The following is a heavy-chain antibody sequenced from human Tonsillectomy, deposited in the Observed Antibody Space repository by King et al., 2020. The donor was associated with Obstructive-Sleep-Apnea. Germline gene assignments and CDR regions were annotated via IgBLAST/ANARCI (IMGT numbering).Heavy chain of an antibody. D-gene: IGHD4-17*01. CDR1: GGSISSYY. J-gene: IGHJ5*02. V-gene: IGHV4-59*08. CDR2: IYYSGST. Sequence: VQLQESGPGLVKPSETLSLTCTVSGGSISSYYWSWIRQPPGKGLEWIGYIYYSGSTNYNPSLKSRVTISVDTSKNQFSLKLSSVTAADTAVYYCARHHLPHGGDYVKGFDPWGQGTLVTVSS. CDR3: ARHHLPHGGDYVKGFDP.